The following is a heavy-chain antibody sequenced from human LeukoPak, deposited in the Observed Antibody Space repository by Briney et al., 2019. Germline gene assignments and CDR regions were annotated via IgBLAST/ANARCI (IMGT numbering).Heavy chain of an antibody. J-gene: IGHJ4*02. D-gene: IGHD6-19*01. V-gene: IGHV4-31*03. CDR1: GASVTSGGYY. CDR3: VSGYASGWYRDY. Sequence: SETLSLTCTVSGASVTSGGYYWSWIRQHPGKGLEWIGYIYYSGYTSYNPSLKSRVSISADTSKNQFSLKLTSTTAADTAVYYCVSGYASGWYRDYWGQGTLVTVSS. CDR2: IYYSGYT.